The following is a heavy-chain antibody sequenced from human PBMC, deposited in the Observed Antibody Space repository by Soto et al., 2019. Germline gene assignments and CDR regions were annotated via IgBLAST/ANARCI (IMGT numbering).Heavy chain of an antibody. CDR1: GGSISSYY. CDR3: ARAPNGMVKYYYYGMDV. Sequence: SETLSLTCPVSGGSISSYYWSWIRQPPGKGLEWIGYIYYSGSTNYNPSLKSRVTISVDTSKNQFSLKLSSVTAADTAVYYCARAPNGMVKYYYYGMDVWGQGTTVTVSS. V-gene: IGHV4-59*01. J-gene: IGHJ6*02. CDR2: IYYSGST. D-gene: IGHD1-26*01.